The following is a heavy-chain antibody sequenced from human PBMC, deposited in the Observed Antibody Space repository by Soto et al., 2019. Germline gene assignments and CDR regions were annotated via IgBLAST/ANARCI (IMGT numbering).Heavy chain of an antibody. CDR2: MNPNSGNT. V-gene: IGHV1-8*02. Sequence: GASVKVSCKASGYTFTSYDIYWVRQATGQGLEWMGWMNPNSGNTGYAQKFQGRVTMTRNTSISTAYMELSSLRSEDTAVYYCARGRIAAVGFDPWGQGTLVTVSS. CDR1: GYTFTSYD. CDR3: ARGRIAAVGFDP. D-gene: IGHD6-13*01. J-gene: IGHJ5*02.